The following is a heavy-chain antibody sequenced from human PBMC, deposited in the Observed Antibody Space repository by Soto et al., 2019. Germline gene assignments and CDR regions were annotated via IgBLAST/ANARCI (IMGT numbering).Heavy chain of an antibody. J-gene: IGHJ4*02. CDR3: ARDYYDSSGYLLY. Sequence: GGSLRLSCAASGFTFSSYPLHWVRQAPGKGLEWVAFISFDGRDTYYPDSLKGRFTISRGDSKNTVYLQINSLRPEDTAVYYCARDYYDSSGYLLYWGQGTPVTVSS. CDR1: GFTFSSYP. D-gene: IGHD3-22*01. V-gene: IGHV3-30-3*01. CDR2: ISFDGRDT.